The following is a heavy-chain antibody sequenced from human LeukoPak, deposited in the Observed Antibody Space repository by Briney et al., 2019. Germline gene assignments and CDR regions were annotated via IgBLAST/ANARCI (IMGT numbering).Heavy chain of an antibody. Sequence: PSETLSLTCTVSGGSISSYYWRWIRQPAGKGLEWIGRIYTSGTTNYNPSLKSRVTISVGTSKSQFSLKLSSVTAADTAVYYCAREVSDYDILTGWIDYWGQGTLVSVSS. D-gene: IGHD3-9*01. V-gene: IGHV4-4*07. CDR1: GGSISSYY. CDR2: IYTSGTT. CDR3: AREVSDYDILTGWIDY. J-gene: IGHJ4*02.